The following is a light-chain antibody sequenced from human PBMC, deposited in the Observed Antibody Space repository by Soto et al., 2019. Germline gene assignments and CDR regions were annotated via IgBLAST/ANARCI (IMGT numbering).Light chain of an antibody. Sequence: QSVLTQPPSASGTPGQRVTMSCSGSSSNIVSYSVSWYLHLPGTAPKLLTYSDNQRPSGVPDRFSGSKSGTSASLAISGLQSEDEADYYCASWGDSLNGPVFGGGTKVTVL. CDR1: SSNIVSYS. CDR3: ASWGDSLNGPV. V-gene: IGLV1-44*01. J-gene: IGLJ3*02. CDR2: SDN.